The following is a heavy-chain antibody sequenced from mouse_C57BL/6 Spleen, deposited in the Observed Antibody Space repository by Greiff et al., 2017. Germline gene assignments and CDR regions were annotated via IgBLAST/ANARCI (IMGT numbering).Heavy chain of an antibody. V-gene: IGHV1-80*01. CDR3: AREDYYGSRYYFDY. CDR1: GYAFSSYW. CDR2: IYPGDGDT. Sequence: QVQLKESGAELVKPGASVKISCKASGYAFSSYWMNWVKQRPGKGLEWIGQIYPGDGDTNYNGKFKGKATLTADKSSSTAYMQLSSLTSEDSAVYFCAREDYYGSRYYFDYWGQGTTLTVSS. J-gene: IGHJ2*01. D-gene: IGHD1-1*01.